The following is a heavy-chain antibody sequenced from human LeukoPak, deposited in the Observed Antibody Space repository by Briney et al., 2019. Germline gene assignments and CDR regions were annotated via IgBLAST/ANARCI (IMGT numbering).Heavy chain of an antibody. CDR2: IKQDGSEK. D-gene: IGHD3-10*01. CDR3: ARDQRSRGVRGVMIFDI. CDR1: GFTFSSYW. J-gene: IGHJ3*02. V-gene: IGHV3-7*01. Sequence: SGGSLRLSCAASGFTFSSYWMTWVRQAPGKGLEWVANIKQDGSEKYYVDSVKGRFTISRDNAKNSLYLQMNSLRAEDTAVYYCARDQRSRGVRGVMIFDIWGQGTMVTVSS.